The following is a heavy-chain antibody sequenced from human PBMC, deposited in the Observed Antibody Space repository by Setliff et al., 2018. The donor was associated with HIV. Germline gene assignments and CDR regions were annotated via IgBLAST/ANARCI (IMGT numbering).Heavy chain of an antibody. D-gene: IGHD3-22*01. V-gene: IGHV4-39*02. Sequence: SETLSLTCTVSGDSTSSSSSYWGWIRQPPGKGLEWIGSIYYSGSTYYNPSLKSRVAISVHTSENQFSLKLNSVTAADTAVYYCARDRYYDSSGYPRRDWFDPWGQGTLVTVSS. CDR3: ARDRYYDSSGYPRRDWFDP. J-gene: IGHJ5*02. CDR1: GDSTSSSSSY. CDR2: IYYSGST.